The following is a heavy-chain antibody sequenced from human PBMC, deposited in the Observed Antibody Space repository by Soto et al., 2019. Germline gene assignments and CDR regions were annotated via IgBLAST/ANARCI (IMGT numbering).Heavy chain of an antibody. Sequence: PSETLSLTCTVSGGSISSSSYYWGWIRQPPGKGVEWIGSIYYSGSTYYNPSLKSRVTISVDTSKNQFSLKLSSVTAADTAVYYCARXYSSSWYPAPKPPLFDYWGQGTLVTVSS. CDR2: IYYSGST. CDR3: ARXYSSSWYPAPKPPLFDY. CDR1: GGSISSSSYY. D-gene: IGHD6-13*01. J-gene: IGHJ4*02. V-gene: IGHV4-39*01.